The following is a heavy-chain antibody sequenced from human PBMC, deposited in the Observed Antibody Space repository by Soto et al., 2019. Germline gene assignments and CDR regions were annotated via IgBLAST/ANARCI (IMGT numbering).Heavy chain of an antibody. CDR2: IYTSGST. V-gene: IGHV4-4*07. D-gene: IGHD2-2*01. CDR3: ARSRQPPSPNWFDP. Sequence: QVQLQESGPGLVKPSETLSLTCTVSGGSISSYYWSWIRQPAGKGLEWIGRIYTSGSTNYNPSLTSRVTMSVDTSQNQFSLKLSSVTAADTAVYYCARSRQPPSPNWFDPWGQGTLVTVSS. J-gene: IGHJ5*02. CDR1: GGSISSYY.